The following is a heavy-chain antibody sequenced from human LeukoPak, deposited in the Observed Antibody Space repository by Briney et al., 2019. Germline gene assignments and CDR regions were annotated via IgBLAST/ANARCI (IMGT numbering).Heavy chain of an antibody. CDR1: GFTFSSYA. D-gene: IGHD3-9*01. V-gene: IGHV3-30-3*01. J-gene: IGHJ4*02. CDR2: ISYDGSNK. CDR3: ARSPYYDILADFYYYFDY. Sequence: GGSLRLSCAASGFTFSSYAMHWVRQAPGKGLEWVADISYDGSNKYYADSVKGRLTISRDNSKSTLYLQMNSLRAEDTATYYCARSPYYDILADFYYYFDYWGQGTLVTVSS.